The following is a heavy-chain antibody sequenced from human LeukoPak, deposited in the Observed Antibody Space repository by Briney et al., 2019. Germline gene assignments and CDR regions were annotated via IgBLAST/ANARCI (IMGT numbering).Heavy chain of an antibody. Sequence: GGSLRLSCAASGFTFSNYDMYWVRQPTGKGLEWVSAINTAGDTYYLGSVKGRFTISRENAKNSLYLQMNSLRAGDTAVYYCARGGVRGATHLFMDVWGKGTTVTISS. CDR1: GFTFSNYD. CDR2: INTAGDT. CDR3: ARGGVRGATHLFMDV. V-gene: IGHV3-13*01. D-gene: IGHD3-10*01. J-gene: IGHJ6*04.